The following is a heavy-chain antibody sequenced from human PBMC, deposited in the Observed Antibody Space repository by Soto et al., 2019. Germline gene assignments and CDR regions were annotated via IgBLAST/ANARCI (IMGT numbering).Heavy chain of an antibody. CDR2: ISYDGSNK. V-gene: IGHV3-30-3*01. D-gene: IGHD5-18*01. CDR3: ASAGYSYGFGYYYGMDV. Sequence: PGGSLRLSCAASGFTFSSYAMHWVRQAPGKGLEWVAVISYDGSNKYYADSVKGRFTISRDNSKNTLYPQMNSLRAEDTAVYYCASAGYSYGFGYYYGMDVWGQGTTVTVSS. J-gene: IGHJ6*02. CDR1: GFTFSSYA.